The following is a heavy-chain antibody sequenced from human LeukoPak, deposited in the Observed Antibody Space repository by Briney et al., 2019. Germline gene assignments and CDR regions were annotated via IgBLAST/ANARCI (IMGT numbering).Heavy chain of an antibody. V-gene: IGHV3-30*02. Sequence: GGSLRLSCAASGFTFSSYGMLWVRQAPGKGLEWVAFIRYDGSNKYYADSVKGRFTISRDNSKNTLYLQMNSLRAEDTAVYYCAKDLAPLYYYDSSGVDYWGQGTLVTVSS. CDR2: IRYDGSNK. J-gene: IGHJ4*02. CDR3: AKDLAPLYYYDSSGVDY. CDR1: GFTFSSYG. D-gene: IGHD3-22*01.